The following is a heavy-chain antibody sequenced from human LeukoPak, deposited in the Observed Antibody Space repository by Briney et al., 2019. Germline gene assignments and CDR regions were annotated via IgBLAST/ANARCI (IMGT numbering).Heavy chain of an antibody. V-gene: IGHV1-2*02. J-gene: IGHJ3*02. CDR3: ARSAIWFREAERAFDI. CDR2: INPNSGGT. CDR1: GYTFTGYY. Sequence: ASVKVSCKASGYTFTGYYMHWVRQAPGQGLEWMGWINPNSGGTNYAQKFQGRVTMTRDTSISTAYMELSRLRSDDTAVYYCARSAIWFREAERAFDIWGQGTMVTVSS. D-gene: IGHD3-10*01.